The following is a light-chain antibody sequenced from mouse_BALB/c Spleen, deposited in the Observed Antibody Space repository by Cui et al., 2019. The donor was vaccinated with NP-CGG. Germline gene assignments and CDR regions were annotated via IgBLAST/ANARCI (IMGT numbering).Light chain of an antibody. CDR2: GTN. Sequence: QAVVTQESAPTTSPGETVTLTCRSSTGAVTTSNYANWVQEKPDHLFTGLIGGTNNRAPGVPARFSGSLIGDKAALTITGAQTDDEAIYFCGLGYSNHWVFGGGTKLTVL. V-gene: IGLV1*01. CDR1: TGAVTTSNY. CDR3: GLGYSNHWV. J-gene: IGLJ1*01.